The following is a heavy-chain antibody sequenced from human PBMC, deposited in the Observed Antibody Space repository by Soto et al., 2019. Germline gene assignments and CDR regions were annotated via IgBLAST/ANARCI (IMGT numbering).Heavy chain of an antibody. CDR2: INHSGST. J-gene: IGHJ4*02. D-gene: IGHD3-10*01. V-gene: IGHV4-34*01. CDR3: ARGGGVYYYGSGNRIIDY. Sequence: SETLSLTCAVYGGSFSGYYWSWIRQPPGKGLEWIGEINHSGSTNYNPSLKSRVTISVDTSKNQFSLKLSSVTAADTAVYYCARGGGVYYYGSGNRIIDYWGQGTLVTVSS. CDR1: GGSFSGYY.